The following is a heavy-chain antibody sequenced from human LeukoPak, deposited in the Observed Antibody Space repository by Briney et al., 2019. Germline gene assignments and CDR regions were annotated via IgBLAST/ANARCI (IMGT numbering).Heavy chain of an antibody. Sequence: PSETLSLTCTVSGGFISSSSYYWGWIRQPPGKGLEWIGSIYYSGSTYYKMSLKSRVTMSVDRPKNQVSLKLSSVTAADTAVYYCARHGRVTHFDYWGQGTLVTVSS. V-gene: IGHV4-39*01. J-gene: IGHJ4*02. CDR3: ARHGRVTHFDY. CDR2: IYYSGST. CDR1: GGFISSSSYY.